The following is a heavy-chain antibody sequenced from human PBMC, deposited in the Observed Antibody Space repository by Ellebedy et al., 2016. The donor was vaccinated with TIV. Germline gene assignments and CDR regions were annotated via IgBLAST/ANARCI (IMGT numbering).Heavy chain of an antibody. J-gene: IGHJ4*02. CDR2: IYSGGSP. V-gene: IGHV3-66*01. CDR1: GFTVSSNY. Sequence: PGGSLRLSCAASGFTVSSNYMSWVRPAPGKGLAWVSVIYSGGSPYYEDSVKGRFTISRDNSKNTLYLQMTSLRAEDTAVYYCARDLYSYGYPSYWGQGTLVTVSS. D-gene: IGHD5-18*01. CDR3: ARDLYSYGYPSY.